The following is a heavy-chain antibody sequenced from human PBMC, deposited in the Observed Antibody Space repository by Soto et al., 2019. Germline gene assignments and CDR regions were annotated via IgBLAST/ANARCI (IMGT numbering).Heavy chain of an antibody. CDR3: AKVSSSWYAGFFDL. Sequence: PGGSLRLSCTASGFTFSSHPMTWVRQAPGKGLEWVSGLSGSGGSIYYADSVKGRFTISRDNSMNTLYLQMKSLRAEDTAVYYCAKVSSSWYAGFFDLWGQGT. CDR2: LSGSGGSI. CDR1: GFTFSSHP. D-gene: IGHD6-13*01. V-gene: IGHV3-23*01. J-gene: IGHJ4*02.